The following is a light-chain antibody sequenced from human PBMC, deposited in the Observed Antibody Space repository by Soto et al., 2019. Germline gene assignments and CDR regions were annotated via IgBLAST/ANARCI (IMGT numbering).Light chain of an antibody. CDR2: GAS. V-gene: IGKV3-11*01. J-gene: IGKJ5*01. CDR1: QSVSSS. Sequence: ENVLKQSPGTLSLSQGEKATLSSRASQSVSSSLAWYQQKTGQAPRLLISGASSRATGIPARFSGSGSGADFTLTISSLEPEDSAVYYCQQGYNWPPITFGQGTRLEIK. CDR3: QQGYNWPPIT.